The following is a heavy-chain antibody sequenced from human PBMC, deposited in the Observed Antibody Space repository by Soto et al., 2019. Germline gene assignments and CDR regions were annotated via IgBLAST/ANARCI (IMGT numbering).Heavy chain of an antibody. CDR3: ARSPETDYYYYYYMDV. V-gene: IGHV3-64*01. CDR1: GFTFSSYA. CDR2: ISSNGGST. J-gene: IGHJ6*03. Sequence: GGSLRLSCAASGFTFSSYAMHWVRQAPGKGLEYVSAISSNGGSTYYANSVKGRFTISRDNSKNTLYLQMGSLRAEDMAVYYCARSPETDYYYYYYMDVWGKGTTVTVSS.